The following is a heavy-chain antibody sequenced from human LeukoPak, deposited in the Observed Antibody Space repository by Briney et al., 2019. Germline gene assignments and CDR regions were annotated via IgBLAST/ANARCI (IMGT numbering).Heavy chain of an antibody. Sequence: SETLSLTCTVSGGSISSGSYYWSWIRQPAGKGLEWIGRIYTSGSTNYNPSLKSRVTISVDTSENQFSLKLSSVTAADTAVYYCARGGSFELRWLHIDTWGQGTLVTVSS. CDR2: IYTSGST. CDR1: GGSISSGSYY. CDR3: ARGGSFELRWLHIDT. D-gene: IGHD5-24*01. V-gene: IGHV4-61*02. J-gene: IGHJ4*02.